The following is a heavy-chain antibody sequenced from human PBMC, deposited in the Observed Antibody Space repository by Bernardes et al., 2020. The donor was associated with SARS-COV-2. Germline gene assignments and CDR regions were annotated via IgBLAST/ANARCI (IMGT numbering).Heavy chain of an antibody. Sequence: PEKRLKWLSSISASGGETYYGESVKGRFTISRENSKNTVSLQMNRVRAEDTALYYCEKDYESYGSGSYFDYWGQGTLVTVSS. J-gene: IGHJ4*02. CDR3: EKDYESYGSGSYFDY. CDR2: ISASGGET. D-gene: IGHD3-10*01. V-gene: IGHV3-23*01.